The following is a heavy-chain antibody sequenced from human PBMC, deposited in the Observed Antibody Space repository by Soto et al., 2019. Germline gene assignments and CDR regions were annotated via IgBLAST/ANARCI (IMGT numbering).Heavy chain of an antibody. CDR3: WRYFYSVHLFIY. CDR2: INPNTGAT. J-gene: IGHJ4*02. D-gene: IGHD3-9*01. V-gene: IGHV1-2*04. Sequence: QVQLVQSGAEVKKPGASVKVSCKPSGYTFTAYQIHWVRQVPGQGLEWMGWINPNTGATNYAQKFQGWVTMTGVTSNSNAYRELSRLKSDDTAVYSGWRYFYSVHLFIYWGQGPLGT. CDR1: GYTFTAYQ.